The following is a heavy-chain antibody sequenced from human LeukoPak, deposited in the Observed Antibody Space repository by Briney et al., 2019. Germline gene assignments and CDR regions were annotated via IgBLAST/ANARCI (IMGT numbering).Heavy chain of an antibody. D-gene: IGHD1-26*01. CDR1: GGSISNYC. V-gene: IGHV4-4*07. J-gene: IGHJ4*02. CDR2: INPSGAT. Sequence: SETLSLTCSVSGGSISNYCWSWIRQPAGKGLEWIGRINPSGATNYHPSLKSRVTMSIDTSKNQFSLELSSVTAADTAVYYCVREAGATRFFDYWGQGTLVTVSS. CDR3: VREAGATRFFDY.